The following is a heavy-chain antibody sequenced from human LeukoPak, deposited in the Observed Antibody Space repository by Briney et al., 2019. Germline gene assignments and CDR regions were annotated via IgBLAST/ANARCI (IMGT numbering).Heavy chain of an antibody. CDR2: IRSKAYGGTT. D-gene: IGHD4-17*01. CDR1: GFTFGDYA. Sequence: GGSLRLSCTASGFTFGDYAMSWFRQAPGKGLEWVGFIRSKAYGGTTEYAASVKGRFTISRDDSKSIAYLQMNSLKTEDTAVYYCTTVTPNMYGAYYFDYWGQGTLVTVSS. CDR3: TTVTPNMYGAYYFDY. J-gene: IGHJ4*02. V-gene: IGHV3-49*03.